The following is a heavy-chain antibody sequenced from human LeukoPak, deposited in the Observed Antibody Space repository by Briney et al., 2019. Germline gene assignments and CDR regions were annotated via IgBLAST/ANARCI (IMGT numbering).Heavy chain of an antibody. V-gene: IGHV3-53*01. D-gene: IGHD3-22*01. J-gene: IGHJ4*02. Sequence: GGSLRLSCAASGFTVSSNYMSWVRQAPGKGLEWVSVIYSGGSTYYADSVKGRFTISRDNSKNTLYLQMNSLRAEDTAVYYCARDLGDSSGYYDYWGQGTPVTVSS. CDR2: IYSGGST. CDR3: ARDLGDSSGYYDY. CDR1: GFTVSSNY.